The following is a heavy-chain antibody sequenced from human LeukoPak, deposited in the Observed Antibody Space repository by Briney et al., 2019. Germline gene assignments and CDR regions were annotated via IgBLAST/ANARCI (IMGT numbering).Heavy chain of an antibody. CDR3: ARVTVWAAAGTPDYYYYYYMDV. D-gene: IGHD6-13*01. CDR2: ISTYNGNT. J-gene: IGHJ6*03. V-gene: IGHV1-18*01. Sequence: GASVKVSCKASGYTFTSYDINWVRQATGQGLEWMGWISTYNGNTDYAQKFQGRVTMTTDTSTSTAYMDLRSLRSDDTAVYYCARVTVWAAAGTPDYYYYYYMDVWGKGTTVTISS. CDR1: GYTFTSYD.